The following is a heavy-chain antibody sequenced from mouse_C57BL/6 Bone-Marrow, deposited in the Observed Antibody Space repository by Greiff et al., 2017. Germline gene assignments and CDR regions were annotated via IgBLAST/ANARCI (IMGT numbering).Heavy chain of an antibody. V-gene: IGHV5-6*01. CDR3: ARQITTVVPFAY. CDR2: ISSGGSYT. Sequence: EVKVVESGGDLVKPGGSLKLSCAASGFTFSSYGMSWVRQTPDKRLEWVATISSGGSYTYYPDSVKGRFTISRDNAKNTLYLQMSSLKSEDTAMYYCARQITTVVPFAYWGQGTLVTVSA. J-gene: IGHJ3*01. CDR1: GFTFSSYG. D-gene: IGHD1-1*01.